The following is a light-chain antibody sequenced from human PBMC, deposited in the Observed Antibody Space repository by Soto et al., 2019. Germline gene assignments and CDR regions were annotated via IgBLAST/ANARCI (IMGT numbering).Light chain of an antibody. CDR2: DAS. J-gene: IGKJ4*01. CDR1: QSVSSY. CDR3: QQRSNWPLT. Sequence: EIVLTQSPATLSLSPGERATLSCRASQSVSSYLAWYQQKPGQAPRLLIYDASNRATGIPARFSGSGSGTDFTLPISSLEPEDFAAYYCQQRSNWPLTFGGGTKVEIK. V-gene: IGKV3-11*01.